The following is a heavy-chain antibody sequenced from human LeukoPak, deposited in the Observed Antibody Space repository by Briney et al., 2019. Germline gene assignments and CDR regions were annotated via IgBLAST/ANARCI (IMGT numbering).Heavy chain of an antibody. CDR1: GFTFSSYG. V-gene: IGHV3-30*02. Sequence: GGSLRLSCAASGFTFSSYGMHWVRQAPGKGLEWVAFIRYDGSNKHYADSVKGRFTISRDNSKNTLYLQMNSLRAEDTAVYYCAKVEGGMVRGVIIAPWGQGTLVTVSS. CDR3: AKVEGGMVRGVIIAP. J-gene: IGHJ4*02. CDR2: IRYDGSNK. D-gene: IGHD3-10*01.